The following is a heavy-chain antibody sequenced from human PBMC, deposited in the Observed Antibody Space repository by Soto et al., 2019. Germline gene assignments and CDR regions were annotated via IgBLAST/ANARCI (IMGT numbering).Heavy chain of an antibody. Sequence: QVQLVESGGGVVQPGRSLRLSCAASGFTFSSYAMHWVRQAPGKGLEWVAVISYDGSNKYYADSVKGRFTISRDNSKNALYLQMNSLRAEDTAVYYCARYSRSDWFADYWGQGTLVTVSS. CDR3: ARYSRSDWFADY. J-gene: IGHJ4*02. CDR2: ISYDGSNK. D-gene: IGHD3-9*01. CDR1: GFTFSSYA. V-gene: IGHV3-30-3*01.